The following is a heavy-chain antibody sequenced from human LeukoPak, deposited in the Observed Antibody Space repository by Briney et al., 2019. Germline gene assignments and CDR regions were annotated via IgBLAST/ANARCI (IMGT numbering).Heavy chain of an antibody. CDR1: GGSINSDGFY. Sequence: PSETLSLTCTVSGGSINSDGFYWGWIRQPPGKGLEWIANVYYTGSTYYNPSLKSRVTISVDTSKNQFSLKLRSVTAADTAVYYCARRWSGYYLLRYFDLWGRGTLVTVSS. D-gene: IGHD3-3*01. CDR3: ARRWSGYYLLRYFDL. V-gene: IGHV4-39*01. CDR2: VYYTGST. J-gene: IGHJ2*01.